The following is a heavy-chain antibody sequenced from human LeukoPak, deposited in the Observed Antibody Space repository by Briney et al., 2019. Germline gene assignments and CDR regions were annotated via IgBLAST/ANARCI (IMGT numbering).Heavy chain of an antibody. CDR3: ARVQVVPAANYYMDV. D-gene: IGHD2-2*01. CDR1: GYTFTSYG. CDR2: LSAYNGNT. V-gene: IGHV1-18*01. Sequence: GASVKVSCKASGYTFTSYGISWVRQAPGQGLEWMGWLSAYNGNTNYAQKVQGRVTMTTDTSTSTAYMELRSLRSDDTAVYYCARVQVVPAANYYMDVWGKGTTVTVSS. J-gene: IGHJ6*03.